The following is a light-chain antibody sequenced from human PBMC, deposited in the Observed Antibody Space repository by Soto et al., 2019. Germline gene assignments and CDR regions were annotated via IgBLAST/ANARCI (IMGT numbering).Light chain of an antibody. Sequence: EVVLTQSPGTLSLSPGERATLSCRASQNVSSGYLAWYQQKPGQSPRLLIYGASSRATGIPARFSGSGSGTDFTLTISRLEPEDFAVYYCQQYGSSPRTFGQGTKVEIK. V-gene: IGKV3-20*01. J-gene: IGKJ1*01. CDR1: QNVSSGY. CDR2: GAS. CDR3: QQYGSSPRT.